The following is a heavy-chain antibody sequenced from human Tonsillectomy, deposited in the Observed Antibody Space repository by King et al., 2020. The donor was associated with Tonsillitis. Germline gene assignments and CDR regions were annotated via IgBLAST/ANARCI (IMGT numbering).Heavy chain of an antibody. CDR3: ASLATQGYDFWSGYLDY. J-gene: IGHJ4*02. Sequence: VQLVESGGGLVQPGGSLRLSCAASGFTFSSYWMSWVRQAPGKGLEWVANIKQDGSEKYYVDSVKGRFPISRDNAKNSLYLQMNSLRAEDTAVYYCASLATQGYDFWSGYLDYWGQGTLVTVSS. CDR2: IKQDGSEK. D-gene: IGHD3-3*01. CDR1: GFTFSSYW. V-gene: IGHV3-7*01.